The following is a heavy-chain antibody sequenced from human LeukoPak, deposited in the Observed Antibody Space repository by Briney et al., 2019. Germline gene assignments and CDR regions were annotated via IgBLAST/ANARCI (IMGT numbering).Heavy chain of an antibody. J-gene: IGHJ4*02. CDR2: ISGSGGNT. Sequence: GGSLRLSCAATGFTFSSYAMSWVRQAPGKGLEWVSSISGSGGNTYYADPVKGRFTISRDNSRNTLYLQMNSLRAEDTAVYYCARGRMTTAMFDYWGQGTLVTVSS. CDR3: ARGRMTTAMFDY. CDR1: GFTFSSYA. D-gene: IGHD4-17*01. V-gene: IGHV3-23*01.